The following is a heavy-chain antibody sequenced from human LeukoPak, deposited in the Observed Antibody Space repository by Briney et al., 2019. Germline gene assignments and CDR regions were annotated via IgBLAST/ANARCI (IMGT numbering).Heavy chain of an antibody. D-gene: IGHD2-15*01. CDR3: ARDFGATSGGEPYYFDY. CDR2: INPSGGST. Sequence: ASVKVSCKASGYTFTSYYMHWVRQAPGQGLEWMGMINPSGGSTSYAQKFQGRVTMTRDTSTSTVYMELSSLRSEDTAVYYCARDFGATSGGEPYYFDYWGQGTLVTVSS. CDR1: GYTFTSYY. J-gene: IGHJ4*02. V-gene: IGHV1-46*01.